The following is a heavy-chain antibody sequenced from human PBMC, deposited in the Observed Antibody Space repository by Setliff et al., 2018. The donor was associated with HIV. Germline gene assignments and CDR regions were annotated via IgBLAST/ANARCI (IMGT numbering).Heavy chain of an antibody. V-gene: IGHV3-23*01. D-gene: IGHD6-6*01. CDR3: ARVWAMQQLVPGY. CDR2: ISGSGGST. Sequence: PGGSLRLSCAASGFTFSTYAMSWVRQAPGKGLEWVSAISGSGGSTYYADSVKGRFSISRDNSKNTLYLQMNSLKTEDTAVYYCARVWAMQQLVPGYWGQGTLVTVSS. J-gene: IGHJ4*02. CDR1: GFTFSTYA.